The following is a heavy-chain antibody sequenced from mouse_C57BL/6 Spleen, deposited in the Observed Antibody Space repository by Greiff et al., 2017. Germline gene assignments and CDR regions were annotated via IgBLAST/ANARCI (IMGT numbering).Heavy chain of an antibody. CDR3: ARPYSNYGGFAY. J-gene: IGHJ3*01. V-gene: IGHV2-2*01. D-gene: IGHD2-5*01. CDR2: IWSGGST. CDR1: GFSLTSYG. Sequence: VQLQESGPGLVQPSQSLSITCTVSGFSLTSYGVHWVRQSPGKGLEWLGVIWSGGSTDYNAAFISRLSLSKDNSKSQVFFKMNSLQADDTAIYYCARPYSNYGGFAYWGQGTLVTVSA.